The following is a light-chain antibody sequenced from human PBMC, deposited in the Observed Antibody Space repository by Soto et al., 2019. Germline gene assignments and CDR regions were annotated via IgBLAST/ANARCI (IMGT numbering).Light chain of an antibody. CDR1: SSDVGGYNY. CDR2: VVS. CDR3: SSYTSTSTYVL. Sequence: QSVLTQPASVSGSPGQSITISCTGTSSDVGGYNYVSWYQHHPGKAPKLMIYVVSNRPSGVSDRFSGSKSGNTASLTISGLQAEDEADYHCSSYTSTSTYVLFGGGTKLTVL. V-gene: IGLV2-14*03. J-gene: IGLJ2*01.